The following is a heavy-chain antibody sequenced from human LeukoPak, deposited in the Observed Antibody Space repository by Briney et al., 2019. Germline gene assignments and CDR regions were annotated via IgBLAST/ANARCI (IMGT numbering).Heavy chain of an antibody. J-gene: IGHJ3*02. CDR3: ARARSGPYGSGSLDAFDI. CDR1: GYTFTGYY. V-gene: IGHV1-2*02. Sequence: GASVKVSCKASGYTFTGYYMHWVRQAPGQGLEWMGWINPNSGGTNYAQKFQGRVTMTRDTSISTAYMELSRLRSDDTAVYYCARARSGPYGSGSLDAFDIWGQGTVVTVSS. D-gene: IGHD3-10*01. CDR2: INPNSGGT.